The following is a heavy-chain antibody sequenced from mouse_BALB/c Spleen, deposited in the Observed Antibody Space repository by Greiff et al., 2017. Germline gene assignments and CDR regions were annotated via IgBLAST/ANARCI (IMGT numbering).Heavy chain of an antibody. Sequence: QVQLKESGPGLVAPSQSLSITCTVSGFSFTGYGVHWVRQPPGKGLEWLGMIWGDGSTDYNSALKSRLSISKDNSKSQVFLKMNSPQTDDTARYYCARDNYFDVWGAGTTVTVSS. CDR2: IWGDGST. CDR1: GFSFTGYG. CDR3: ARDNYFDV. V-gene: IGHV2-6-7*01. J-gene: IGHJ1*01.